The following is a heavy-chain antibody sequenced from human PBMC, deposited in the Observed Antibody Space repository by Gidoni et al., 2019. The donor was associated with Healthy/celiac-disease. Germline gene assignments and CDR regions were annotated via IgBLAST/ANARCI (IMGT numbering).Heavy chain of an antibody. CDR1: GSTFTRYD. Sequence: QVQLVQSGAEVTKPGASVKVSCKASGSTFTRYDINWVRQATGQGLAWMGWMNPNSGNTGYAQKFQGRVTMTRNTSISTAYMELSSLRSEDTAVYYCARSYYSSSWEHYFDYWGQGTLVTVSS. J-gene: IGHJ4*02. CDR3: ARSYYSSSWEHYFDY. V-gene: IGHV1-8*01. CDR2: MNPNSGNT. D-gene: IGHD6-13*01.